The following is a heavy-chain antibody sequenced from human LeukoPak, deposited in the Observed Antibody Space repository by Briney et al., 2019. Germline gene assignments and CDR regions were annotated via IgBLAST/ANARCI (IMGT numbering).Heavy chain of an antibody. CDR1: GFTLTNYP. CDR2: IKQDGSEK. V-gene: IGHV3-7*03. J-gene: IGHJ4*02. CDR3: ARVGDDYYDSSGYYQVLYYFDY. Sequence: SGGSLRLSCAASGFTLTNYPMSWVRQAPGKGLEWVANIKQDGSEKYYVDSVKGRFTISRDNAKNSLYLQMNSLRAEDTAVYYCARVGDDYYDSSGYYQVLYYFDYWGQGTLVTVSS. D-gene: IGHD3-22*01.